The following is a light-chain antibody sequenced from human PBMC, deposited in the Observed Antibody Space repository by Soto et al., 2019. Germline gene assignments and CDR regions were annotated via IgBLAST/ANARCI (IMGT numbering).Light chain of an antibody. J-gene: IGKJ2*01. V-gene: IGKV3-15*01. Sequence: EIVMTQSPATLSVSPGERATLSCRASQSVSSNLAWYQQKPGQAPRLLIYGASTRATGIPARFSGSGSGTEFTLTISSLQSEDFAVYYCQQYNNWPPMYTFGQGTKVDI. CDR3: QQYNNWPPMYT. CDR2: GAS. CDR1: QSVSSN.